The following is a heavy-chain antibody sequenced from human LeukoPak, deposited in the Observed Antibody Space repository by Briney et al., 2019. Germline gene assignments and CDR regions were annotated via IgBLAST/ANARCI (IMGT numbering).Heavy chain of an antibody. CDR1: GFTFSSYS. J-gene: IGHJ3*02. CDR3: TRSDAFDI. V-gene: IGHV3-21*01. Sequence: VGSLRLPCAASGFTFSSYSMNWVRQAPGKGLEWVSSYSTSSSHIYHADSVKGRFTISRDNAKNSLYLQMNSLRAEDTAVYYCTRSDAFDIWGQGTMVTVSS. CDR2: YSTSSSHI.